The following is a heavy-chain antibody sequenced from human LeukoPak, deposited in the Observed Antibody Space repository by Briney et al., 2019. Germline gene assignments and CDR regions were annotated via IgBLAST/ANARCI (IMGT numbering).Heavy chain of an antibody. D-gene: IGHD3-22*01. V-gene: IGHV3-48*01. CDR1: GFTFSSYS. CDR2: ISSSSSTI. Sequence: GGSLRLSCAASGFTFSSYSMNWVRQAPGKGLEWVSYISSSSSTIYYADSVKGRFTISRDNAKNSLYLQMNSLRAEDTAVYYCATAKGGRGYYPDYWGQGTLVTVSS. J-gene: IGHJ4*02. CDR3: ATAKGGRGYYPDY.